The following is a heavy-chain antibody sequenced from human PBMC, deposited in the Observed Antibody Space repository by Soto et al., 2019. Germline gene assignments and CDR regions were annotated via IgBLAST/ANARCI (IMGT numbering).Heavy chain of an antibody. CDR3: ARDRGSMTTLYYYYYYGMDV. V-gene: IGHV3-30-3*01. D-gene: IGHD4-17*01. J-gene: IGHJ6*02. Sequence: PGGSLRLSCAASGFTFSSYAMHWVRQAPGKGLEWVAVISYDGSNKYYADSVKGRFTISRDNSKNTLYLQMNSLRAEDTAVYYCARDRGSMTTLYYYYYYGMDVWGQGTTVTVSS. CDR1: GFTFSSYA. CDR2: ISYDGSNK.